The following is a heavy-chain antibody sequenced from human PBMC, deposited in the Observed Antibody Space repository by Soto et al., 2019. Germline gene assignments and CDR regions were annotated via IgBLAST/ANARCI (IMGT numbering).Heavy chain of an antibody. V-gene: IGHV4-31*03. D-gene: IGHD2-2*01. CDR3: ARDPVGYCSSTSCPPDANYYYYGMDV. J-gene: IGHJ6*02. Sequence: QVQLQESGPGLVKPSQTLSLTCTVSGGSISSGGYYSSWIRQHPGKGLEWIGYIYYSGSTYYNPSLKSRVTISVDTSKNQFSLKLSSVTAADTAVYYCARDPVGYCSSTSCPPDANYYYYGMDVWGQGTTVTVSS. CDR1: GGSISSGGYY. CDR2: IYYSGST.